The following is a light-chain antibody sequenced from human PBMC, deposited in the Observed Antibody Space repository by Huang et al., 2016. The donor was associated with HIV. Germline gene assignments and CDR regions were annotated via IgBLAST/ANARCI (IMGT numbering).Light chain of an antibody. Sequence: DIQMTQSPSSVSASVGDRVTITCRASQDIGYWLAWYQQKPGLAPKLLIYAASSLQSGVPARFSGSGSGTDFTRTISRLQPEDFATYFCQQANTFPLTFAGGTKVEIK. CDR3: QQANTFPLT. CDR1: QDIGYW. J-gene: IGKJ4*01. CDR2: AAS. V-gene: IGKV1-12*01.